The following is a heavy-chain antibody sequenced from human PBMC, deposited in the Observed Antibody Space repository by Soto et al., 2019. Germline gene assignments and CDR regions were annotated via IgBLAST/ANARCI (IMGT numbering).Heavy chain of an antibody. D-gene: IGHD6-13*01. CDR2: ISAYNGNT. V-gene: IGHV1-18*01. J-gene: IGHJ6*02. CDR3: ARFPYSSSWFGKYYYGMDV. CDR1: VYTFTSYG. Sequence: GASVKVSCKASVYTFTSYGISCVRQAPGQGLEWMGWISAYNGNTNYAQKLQGRVTMTTDTSTSTAYMELRSLRSDDTAVYYCARFPYSSSWFGKYYYGMDVWGQGTTVTVSS.